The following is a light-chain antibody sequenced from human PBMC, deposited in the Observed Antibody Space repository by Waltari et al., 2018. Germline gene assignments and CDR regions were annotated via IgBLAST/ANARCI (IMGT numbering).Light chain of an antibody. CDR1: ESIDTY. J-gene: IGKJ3*01. CDR3: QQSYTTPFT. CDR2: AAS. Sequence: DIRMTQSPSSLSASGGDRVPITCRASESIDTYLNWYQHKPGKAPEPLIYAASILQGGVPSRFTGSGTGTYFTLTINSLQPEDFATYYCQQSYTTPFTFGPGTKVD. V-gene: IGKV1-39*01.